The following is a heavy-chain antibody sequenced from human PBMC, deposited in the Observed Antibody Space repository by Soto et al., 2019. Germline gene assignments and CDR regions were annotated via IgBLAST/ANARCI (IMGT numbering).Heavy chain of an antibody. CDR3: ARSQGSSTSLEIYYYYYYGMDV. J-gene: IGHJ6*02. V-gene: IGHV1-69*01. Sequence: QEQLVQSGAEVKKPGSSVKVSCKASGGTFSSYAISWVRQAPGQGREWMGGIIPISGTANYAQKIQGRVTITTDESTSTAYMELSSLRSEDTAVYYCARSQGSSTSLEIYYYYYYGMDVWGQGTTVTVSS. CDR2: IIPISGTA. CDR1: GGTFSSYA. D-gene: IGHD2-2*01.